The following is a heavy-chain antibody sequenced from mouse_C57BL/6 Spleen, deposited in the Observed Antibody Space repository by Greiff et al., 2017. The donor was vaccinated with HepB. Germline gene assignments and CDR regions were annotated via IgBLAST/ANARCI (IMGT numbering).Heavy chain of an antibody. D-gene: IGHD1-1*01. CDR3: EIITTGSYAMDY. CDR1: GYTFTSYW. J-gene: IGHJ4*01. CDR2: IHPNSGST. V-gene: IGHV1-64*01. Sequence: QVQLQQPGAELVKPGASVKLSCKASGYTFTSYWMHWVKQRPGQGLEWIGMIHPNSGSTNYNEKFKSKATLTVDKCSSTAYMQLSSLTSEDSAVYYCEIITTGSYAMDYWGQGTSVTVSS.